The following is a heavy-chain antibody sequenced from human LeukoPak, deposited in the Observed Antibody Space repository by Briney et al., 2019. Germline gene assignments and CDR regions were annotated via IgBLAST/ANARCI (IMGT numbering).Heavy chain of an antibody. D-gene: IGHD3-10*01. CDR3: ARRGWFGELFPANY. CDR1: GFTFSNYW. V-gene: IGHV3-7*01. J-gene: IGHJ4*02. Sequence: GGSLRLSCAASGFTFSNYWMSWVRQAPGKGLEWVANIKQDGSEKYYVDSVKGRFTISRDNAKNSLYLQMNSLRAEDTAVYYCARRGWFGELFPANYWGQGTLVTVSS. CDR2: IKQDGSEK.